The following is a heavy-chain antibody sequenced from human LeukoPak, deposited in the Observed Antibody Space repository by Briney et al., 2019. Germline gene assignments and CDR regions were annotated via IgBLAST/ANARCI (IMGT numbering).Heavy chain of an antibody. Sequence: GGSLRLSCAAPGFTLSNYAMHWVRQAPGKGLEWVTLISSDESQKYYVDSVKGRFTVSRDTSINTLYLQMNSLRAEDTAVYYCAKGPPQDNYYDGSGSFNYFAHGGQGPLSPSPQ. J-gene: IGHJ4*02. CDR1: GFTLSNYA. V-gene: IGHV3-30*18. CDR3: AKGPPQDNYYDGSGSFNYFAH. CDR2: ISSDESQK. D-gene: IGHD3-22*01.